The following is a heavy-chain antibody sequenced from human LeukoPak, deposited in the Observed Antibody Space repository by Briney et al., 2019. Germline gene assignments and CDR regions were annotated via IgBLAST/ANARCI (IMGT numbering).Heavy chain of an antibody. CDR3: AREFLRSNRIAVGRGGPFDP. J-gene: IGHJ5*02. CDR1: GFTFSSYA. Sequence: GGSLRLSCAASGFTFSSYAMHWVRQAPGKGLEYVSAISSNGGSTYYANSVKGRFTISRDNSKNTLYLQMGSLRAEDMAVYYCAREFLRSNRIAVGRGGPFDPWGQGTLVTVSP. CDR2: ISSNGGST. V-gene: IGHV3-64*01. D-gene: IGHD6-19*01.